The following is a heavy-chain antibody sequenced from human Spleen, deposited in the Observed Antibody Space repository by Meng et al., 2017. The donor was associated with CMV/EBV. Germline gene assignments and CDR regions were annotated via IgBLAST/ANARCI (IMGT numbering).Heavy chain of an antibody. D-gene: IGHD6-19*01. Sequence: GESLKISCAASGFTFSTYAMSWFRQAPGKGLEWVSAIGSGGIDRHYADSVKGRFTISRDDVQNTLFLHMNSLRVDDTAVYYCARPTTTVSGTRWVDSWGQGTLVTVSS. CDR1: GFTFSTYA. CDR2: IGSGGIDR. V-gene: IGHV3-23*01. J-gene: IGHJ5*01. CDR3: ARPTTTVSGTRWVDS.